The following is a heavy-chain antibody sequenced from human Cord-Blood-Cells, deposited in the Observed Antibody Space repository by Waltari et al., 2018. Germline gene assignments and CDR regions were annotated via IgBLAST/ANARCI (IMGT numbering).Heavy chain of an antibody. J-gene: IGHJ4*02. CDR3: ADASESPLWEYFDY. CDR2: SSASNGNT. V-gene: IGHV1-18*04. CDR1: GYTFTIYG. D-gene: IGHD1-26*01. Sequence: QVQLVQSGAEVKKPGASVKVSCKASGYTFTIYGISWVGEAPGQGLEWRGWSSASNGNTNNAQKRQGRVTMTTATSTSTAYMELRSQSSDDTAVYYCADASESPLWEYFDYWGQGTLVTVSS.